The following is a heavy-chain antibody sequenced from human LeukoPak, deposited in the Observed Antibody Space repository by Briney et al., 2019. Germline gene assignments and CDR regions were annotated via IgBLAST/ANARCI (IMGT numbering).Heavy chain of an antibody. J-gene: IGHJ4*02. V-gene: IGHV4-39*01. CDR3: ARSTPAAFDYYDSSGPGGYFDY. D-gene: IGHD3-22*01. Sequence: SETLSLTCTVSGGSISSSSYYWGWIRQPPGTGLEWLGSIYYSGSTYYNPSLKSRVTISVDTSKNQFSLKLSSVTAADTAVYYCARSTPAAFDYYDSSGPGGYFDYWGQGTLVTVSS. CDR2: IYYSGST. CDR1: GGSISSSSYY.